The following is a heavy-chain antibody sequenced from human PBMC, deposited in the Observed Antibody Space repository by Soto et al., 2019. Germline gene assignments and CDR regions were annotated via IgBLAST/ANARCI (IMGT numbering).Heavy chain of an antibody. D-gene: IGHD3-16*01. CDR1: GFTFSDAW. Sequence: GGSLRLSCAASGFTFSDAWMSWVRQAPGKGLEWVGRIKSKTDGGTTDYAAPVKGRFTISRDDSKNTLYLQMNSLKTEDTAVYFCWVWGSGSLGGAFDIWGQGTMVTVSS. J-gene: IGHJ3*02. CDR2: IKSKTDGGTT. CDR3: WVWGSGSLGGAFDI. V-gene: IGHV3-15*01.